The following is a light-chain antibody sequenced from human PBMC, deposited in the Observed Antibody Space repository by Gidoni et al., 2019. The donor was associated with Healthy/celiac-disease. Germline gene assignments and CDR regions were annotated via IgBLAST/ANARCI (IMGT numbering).Light chain of an antibody. CDR1: QNISSY. Sequence: DIQMTQSPSSLSASVGDRVTITCRASQNISSYLNWYQQKPGKAPKLLIYAASSLQSGVPSRFSGSGSGTDFTLTISSLQPEDFATYYCQQSYSTPRYTFXXXTKLEIK. CDR2: AAS. V-gene: IGKV1-39*01. CDR3: QQSYSTPRYT. J-gene: IGKJ2*01.